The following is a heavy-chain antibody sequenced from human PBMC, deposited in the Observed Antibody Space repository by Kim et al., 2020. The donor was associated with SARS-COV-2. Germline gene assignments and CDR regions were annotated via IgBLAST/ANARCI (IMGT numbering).Heavy chain of an antibody. Sequence: SETLSLTCTVSGYSISSGYYWGWIRQPPGKGLEWIGSIYHSGSTYYNPSLKSRVTISVDTSKNQFSLTLSSVTAADTAVYYCARAGGVVVTAPFDYWGQG. CDR1: GYSISSGYY. J-gene: IGHJ4*02. CDR3: ARAGGVVVTAPFDY. CDR2: IYHSGST. D-gene: IGHD2-21*02. V-gene: IGHV4-38-2*02.